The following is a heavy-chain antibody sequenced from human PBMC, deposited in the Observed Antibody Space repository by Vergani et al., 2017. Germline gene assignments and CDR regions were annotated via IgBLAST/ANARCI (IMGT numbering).Heavy chain of an antibody. J-gene: IGHJ4*02. V-gene: IGHV3-9*01. D-gene: IGHD6-13*01. CDR1: GFTFDDYA. CDR2: ISWSSGSI. Sequence: EVQLVESGGGLVQPGRSLRLSCAASGFTFDDYAMHWVRQATGKGLEWVSGISWSSGSIGYADSVTGRFTISRDKAKNSLYLQMNSLRAEDTALYYCAKDSDGVGRAAAVDYWGQGTLVTVSS. CDR3: AKDSDGVGRAAAVDY.